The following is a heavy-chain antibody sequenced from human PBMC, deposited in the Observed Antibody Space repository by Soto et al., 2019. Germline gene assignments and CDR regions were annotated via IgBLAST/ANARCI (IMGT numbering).Heavy chain of an antibody. CDR1: GFTFSSYG. J-gene: IGHJ6*02. Sequence: GGSLRLSCAASGFTFSSYGMHWVRQAPGKGLEWVAVIWYDGSNKYYADSVKGRFTISRDNSKNTLYLQMNSLRAEDTAVYYCARDGKGYCSGGSCYSYYYYGMDVWGQGTTVTVSS. D-gene: IGHD2-15*01. CDR2: IWYDGSNK. V-gene: IGHV3-33*01. CDR3: ARDGKGYCSGGSCYSYYYYGMDV.